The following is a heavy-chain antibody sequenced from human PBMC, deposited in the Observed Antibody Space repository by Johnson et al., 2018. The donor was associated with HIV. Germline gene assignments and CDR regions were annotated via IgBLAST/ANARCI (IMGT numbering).Heavy chain of an antibody. D-gene: IGHD3-22*01. CDR1: GFTFSSFD. V-gene: IGHV3-30*02. CDR2: IRYDGTNE. Sequence: QVQLVESGGGVVQPGGSLRLSCAASGFTFSSFDMHWVRQAPGKGLEWVAFIRYDGTNENYADSVKGRFTISRDNSKNTLYLQRHSLRAEDTAVYYCAGPLVVVISDAFDIWGQGTMVTVSS. J-gene: IGHJ3*02. CDR3: AGPLVVVISDAFDI.